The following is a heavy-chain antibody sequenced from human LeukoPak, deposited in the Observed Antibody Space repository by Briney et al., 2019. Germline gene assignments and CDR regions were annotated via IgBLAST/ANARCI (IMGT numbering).Heavy chain of an antibody. Sequence: PGRSLRLSCAASGFTFSSYGMHWVRQAPGKGLEWVAVISYDGSNKYYADPVKGRFTISRDNSKNTLYLQMNSLRAEDTAVYYCAKDGHLTNRPQFYDYWGQGTLVTVSS. CDR3: AKDGHLTNRPQFYDY. D-gene: IGHD1-14*01. CDR2: ISYDGSNK. J-gene: IGHJ4*02. CDR1: GFTFSSYG. V-gene: IGHV3-30*18.